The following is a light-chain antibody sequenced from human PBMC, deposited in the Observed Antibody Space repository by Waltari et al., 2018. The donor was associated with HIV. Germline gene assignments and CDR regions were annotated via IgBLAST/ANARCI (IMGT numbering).Light chain of an antibody. Sequence: QSVLAQPPSVSGAPGQRVTISCTGNTSNVGAGYDVHWYQQLPGTAPKLLIYGDAKRPSWGPGRFSGSTAGTYASLAITGLRAEDECDYYCQSYDRSLSGVIFGGGTKLTVL. CDR2: GDA. V-gene: IGLV1-40*01. CDR3: QSYDRSLSGVI. CDR1: TSNVGAGYD. J-gene: IGLJ2*01.